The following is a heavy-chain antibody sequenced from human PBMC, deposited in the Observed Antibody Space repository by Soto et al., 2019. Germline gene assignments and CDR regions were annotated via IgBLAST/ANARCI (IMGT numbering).Heavy chain of an antibody. D-gene: IGHD1-1*01. Sequence: QVQLQESGPGLVKPSETLSLTCTVSGGSVSSGSHYWSWIRQPPGKGLEWIAYISHTGNTNYNPYVKSRVTISVNMSENQFSLRLDSVSAADTAVYYCARDRSDDLNYFDAFDIWGQGTMVTVSS. CDR2: ISHTGNT. V-gene: IGHV4-61*01. CDR1: GGSVSSGSHY. CDR3: ARDRSDDLNYFDAFDI. J-gene: IGHJ3*02.